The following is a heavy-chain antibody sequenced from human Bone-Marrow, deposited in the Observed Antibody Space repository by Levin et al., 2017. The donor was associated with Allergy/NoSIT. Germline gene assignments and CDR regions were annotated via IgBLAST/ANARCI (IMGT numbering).Heavy chain of an antibody. D-gene: IGHD6-13*01. J-gene: IGHJ4*01. V-gene: IGHV4-61*08. CDR1: GASVSIGGVY. CDR2: IFYGDTT. CDR3: ATGGAATPDN. Sequence: GSLRLSCTVSGASVSIGGVYWTWIRQSPGKGLGWIGYIFYGDTTNYNPSLKSRATISLDASKNQFFLRLTSVIAADTAVYYCATGGAATPDNWGQGTLVTVSS.